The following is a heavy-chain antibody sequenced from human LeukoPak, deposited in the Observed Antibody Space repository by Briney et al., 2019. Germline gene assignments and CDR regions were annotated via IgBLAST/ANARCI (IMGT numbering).Heavy chain of an antibody. D-gene: IGHD3-10*01. Sequence: ASVKVSCKASGYTFTSYYMHWVRQAPGQGLEWMGIIDPSGGSTSYAQKFQGRVTTTRDTSTSTVYMELSSLRSEDTAVYYCARDRSGARYGMDVWGQGTTVTVSS. CDR1: GYTFTSYY. CDR3: ARDRSGARYGMDV. V-gene: IGHV1-46*01. J-gene: IGHJ6*02. CDR2: IDPSGGST.